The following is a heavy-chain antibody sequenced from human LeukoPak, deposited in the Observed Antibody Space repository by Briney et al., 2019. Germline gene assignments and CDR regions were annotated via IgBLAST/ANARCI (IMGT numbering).Heavy chain of an antibody. CDR2: INPNSGGT. Sequence: ASVKVSCKASGYPFTGYYIHWVRQAPGQGLEWMGWINPNSGGTNYAQKFQGRVTMTSDTSITTAYMDLSRLTPDDTAVYYCAREISDYASAYWGQGTLVTVSS. V-gene: IGHV1-2*02. D-gene: IGHD4-17*01. CDR1: GYPFTGYY. J-gene: IGHJ4*02. CDR3: AREISDYASAY.